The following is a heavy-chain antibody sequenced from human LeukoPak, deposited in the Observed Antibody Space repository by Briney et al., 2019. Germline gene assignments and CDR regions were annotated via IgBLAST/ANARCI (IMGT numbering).Heavy chain of an antibody. CDR2: ISSSSSTI. CDR1: GFTFSSYS. J-gene: IGHJ3*02. Sequence: GGSLRLSCAASGFTFSSYSMNWVRQAPGKGLEWVSYISSSSSTIYYADSVKGRFTISRDNAKNSLYLQMNSLRAEDTALYHCARDPEYSSSWRAGAFDIWGQGTMVTVSS. D-gene: IGHD6-13*01. V-gene: IGHV3-48*04. CDR3: ARDPEYSSSWRAGAFDI.